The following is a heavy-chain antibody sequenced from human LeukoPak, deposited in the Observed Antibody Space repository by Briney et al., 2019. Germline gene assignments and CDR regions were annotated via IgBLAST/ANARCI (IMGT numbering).Heavy chain of an antibody. Sequence: PGGSLRLSCAASGFTFSSYGMHWVRQAPGKGLEWVAVISYDGSNKYYADSVKGRFTISRDNSKNTLYLQMNSLRAEDTAVYYCAKDPWGEWLDYYYYMDVWGKGTTVTVSS. CDR1: GFTFSSYG. CDR3: AKDPWGEWLDYYYYMDV. J-gene: IGHJ6*03. V-gene: IGHV3-30*18. D-gene: IGHD6-19*01. CDR2: ISYDGSNK.